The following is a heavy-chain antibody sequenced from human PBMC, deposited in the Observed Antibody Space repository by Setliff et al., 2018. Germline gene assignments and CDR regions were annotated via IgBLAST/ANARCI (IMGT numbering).Heavy chain of an antibody. CDR2: INPSGGST. CDR1: GYTFTSYY. V-gene: IGHV1-46*01. Sequence: ASVKVSCKASGYTFTSYYMHWVRQAPGQGLEWMGIINPSGGSTSYAQKFQGRVTMTRDTSTSTVYMELSSLRSEDTAVYFCARWLSSDPFDIWGQGTVVTVSS. J-gene: IGHJ3*02. D-gene: IGHD5-12*01. CDR3: ARWLSSDPFDI.